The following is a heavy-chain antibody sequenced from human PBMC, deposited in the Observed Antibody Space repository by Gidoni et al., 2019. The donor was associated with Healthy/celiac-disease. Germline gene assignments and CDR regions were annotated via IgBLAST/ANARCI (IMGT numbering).Heavy chain of an antibody. CDR3: ASRTRYSSSWYFDFGYYYGMDV. CDR2: INHNSGGT. J-gene: IGHJ6*02. V-gene: IGHV1-2*02. Sequence: QVQLVQSGAEVKKPGASVKVSCKASGYTFTGYYMHWVRQAPGQGLEWMGWINHNSGGTNYAQKFQGRVTMTRDTSISTAYMEPSRLRSDDTAVYYCASRTRYSSSWYFDFGYYYGMDVWGQGTTVTVSS. D-gene: IGHD6-13*01. CDR1: GYTFTGYY.